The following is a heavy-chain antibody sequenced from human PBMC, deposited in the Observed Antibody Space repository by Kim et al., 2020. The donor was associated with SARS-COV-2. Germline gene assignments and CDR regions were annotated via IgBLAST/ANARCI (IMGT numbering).Heavy chain of an antibody. V-gene: IGHV6-1*01. D-gene: IGHD6-13*01. J-gene: IGHJ4*02. Sequence: KSRITINPDTSKNQFSLQLNSVTPEDTAVYYCARGAAAGTRYSYGFPFDYWGQGTLVTVSS. CDR3: ARGAAAGTRYSYGFPFDY.